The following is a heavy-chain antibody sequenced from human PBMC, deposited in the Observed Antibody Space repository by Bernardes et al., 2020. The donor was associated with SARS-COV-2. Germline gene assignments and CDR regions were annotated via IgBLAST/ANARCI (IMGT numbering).Heavy chain of an antibody. Sequence: GGSLRLSCAASGFTFSSYAMSWVRQAPGKGLEWVSAISGSGGSTYYADSVKGRFTISRDNSKNTLYLQMNSLRAEDTAVYYCAKGEREYCSGGSCYYYYGMDVWGQGTTVTVSS. CDR3: AKGEREYCSGGSCYYYYGMDV. D-gene: IGHD2-15*01. CDR2: ISGSGGST. J-gene: IGHJ6*02. CDR1: GFTFSSYA. V-gene: IGHV3-23*01.